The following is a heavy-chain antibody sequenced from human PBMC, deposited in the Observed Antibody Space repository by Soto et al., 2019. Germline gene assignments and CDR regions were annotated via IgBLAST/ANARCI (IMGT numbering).Heavy chain of an antibody. V-gene: IGHV3-74*01. D-gene: IGHD3-16*01. Sequence: EVQLVESGGGLVQPGGSLRLSCAASGLDFSNTWTHWVRQPPGKGLVWVSHINSDGSTTTFADSVKGRFTISRDNAKNRVYLQMNSLRAEDTAVYYCTRDWSYASASWGQGTLVTVSS. CDR1: GLDFSNTW. CDR3: TRDWSYASAS. CDR2: INSDGSTT. J-gene: IGHJ5*02.